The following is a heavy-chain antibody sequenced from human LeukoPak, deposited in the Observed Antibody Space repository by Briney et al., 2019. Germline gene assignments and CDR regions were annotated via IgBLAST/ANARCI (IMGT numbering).Heavy chain of an antibody. CDR3: ARLGSGIAVAAAAY. CDR1: GGSFSGYY. D-gene: IGHD6-19*01. CDR2: INHSGST. V-gene: IGHV4-34*01. Sequence: PSETLSLTCAVYGGSFSGYYWSWIRQPPGKGLEWIGEINHSGSTNYNPSLKSRVTISVDTSKNQFSLRLSSVTAADTAVYYCARLGSGIAVAAAAYWGQGTLVTVSS. J-gene: IGHJ4*02.